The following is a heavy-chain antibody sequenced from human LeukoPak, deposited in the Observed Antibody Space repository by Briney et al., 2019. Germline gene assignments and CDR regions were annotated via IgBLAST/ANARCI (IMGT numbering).Heavy chain of an antibody. V-gene: IGHV3-11*01. J-gene: IGHJ4*02. D-gene: IGHD1-14*01. Sequence: GGSLRLSCAASGFTFSDYYMSWIRQAPGKGLEWVSYISSSGSTIYYTDSVKGRFTISRDNAKNSLYLQMNSLRAEDTAVYYCATGRAVGVVDYWGQGTLVTVSS. CDR3: ATGRAVGVVDY. CDR2: ISSSGSTI. CDR1: GFTFSDYY.